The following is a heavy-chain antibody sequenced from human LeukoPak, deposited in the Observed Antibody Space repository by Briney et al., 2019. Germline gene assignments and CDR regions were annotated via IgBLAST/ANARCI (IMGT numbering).Heavy chain of an antibody. V-gene: IGHV3-64*01. J-gene: IGHJ2*01. D-gene: IGHD3-10*01. CDR3: ARDQYYGSGINWYFDL. CDR2: ISSNGGST. CDR1: GFTFSSYA. Sequence: PGGSLRLSCAASGFTFSSYAMHWVRQAPGKGLEYVSAISSNGGSTYYANSVKGRFTISRDNSKNTLYLQMGSLRAEDMAVYYCARDQYYGSGINWYFDLWGRGTLVTVPS.